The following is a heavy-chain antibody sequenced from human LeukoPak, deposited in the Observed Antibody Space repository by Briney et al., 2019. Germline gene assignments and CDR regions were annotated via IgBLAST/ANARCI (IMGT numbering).Heavy chain of an antibody. CDR3: AKEGATVTTWPWYFDL. CDR1: GYTFTSYG. D-gene: IGHD4-17*01. J-gene: IGHJ2*01. V-gene: IGHV1-18*01. CDR2: INTYSGNT. Sequence: GASVKVSCKASGYTFTSYGITWVRQAPGQGLEWMGWINTYSGNTNYAQKLQGRVTMTTDTSTSTAYMELRSLRSDDTAVYYCAKEGATVTTWPWYFDLWGRGTLVTVSS.